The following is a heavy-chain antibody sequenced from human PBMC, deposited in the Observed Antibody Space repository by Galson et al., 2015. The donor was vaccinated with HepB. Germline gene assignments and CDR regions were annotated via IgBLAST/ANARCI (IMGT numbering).Heavy chain of an antibody. CDR3: DDGSDV. J-gene: IGHJ6*02. CDR1: GFTFSSYI. CDR2: MSYDGSNT. V-gene: IGHV3-30*04. Sequence: SLRLSCAASGFTFSSYIMHWVRQAPGKGLEWVAVMSYDGSNTSYPDTSKNQFSLQLNSVTPEDTAVYFCARRQQAITRLPDDGSDVWGQGTAITVSS. D-gene: IGHD3-3*01.